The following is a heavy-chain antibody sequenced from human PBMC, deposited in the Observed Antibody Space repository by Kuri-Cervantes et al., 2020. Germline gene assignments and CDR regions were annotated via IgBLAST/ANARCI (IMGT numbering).Heavy chain of an antibody. J-gene: IGHJ4*02. CDR2: IYYSGST. CDR3: ARLSRYCSSATCYYFDS. D-gene: IGHD2-2*01. CDR1: GGSISSYY. Sequence: SETLSLTCTVSGGSISSYYWSWIRQPPGKGLEWIGYIYYSGSTNYNPSLKSRVTISVDTSKNQFSLKLSPVTAADTAVYYCARLSRYCSSATCYYFDSWGQGTLVTVSS. V-gene: IGHV4-59*01.